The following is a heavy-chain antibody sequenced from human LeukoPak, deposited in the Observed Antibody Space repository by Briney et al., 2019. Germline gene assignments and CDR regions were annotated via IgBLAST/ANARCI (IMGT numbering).Heavy chain of an antibody. D-gene: IGHD4-17*01. Sequence: SETLSLTCAVYGGSFSGYYWSWIRQPPGKGLEWIGEINHSGSTNYNPSLKSRVTISVDTSKNQFSLRLSSVTAADTAVYFCARDPTTETKGLDMWGQGTLVTVFS. CDR1: GGSFSGYY. J-gene: IGHJ3*02. CDR3: ARDPTTETKGLDM. V-gene: IGHV4-34*01. CDR2: INHSGST.